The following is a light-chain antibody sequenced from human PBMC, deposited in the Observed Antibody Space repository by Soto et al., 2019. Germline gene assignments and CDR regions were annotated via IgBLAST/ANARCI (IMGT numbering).Light chain of an antibody. CDR3: HQYNSYPWT. CDR2: KAS. V-gene: IGKV1-5*03. J-gene: IGKJ1*01. Sequence: DIQMTQSPSTLSASIGDRVTITCRASQSINSWFAWYQQKPGKAPKLLIYKASSLESGVPSRFSGSGSGTEFTLIISSLQPDDFTTYYCHQYNSYPWTFGQGTKVEIK. CDR1: QSINSW.